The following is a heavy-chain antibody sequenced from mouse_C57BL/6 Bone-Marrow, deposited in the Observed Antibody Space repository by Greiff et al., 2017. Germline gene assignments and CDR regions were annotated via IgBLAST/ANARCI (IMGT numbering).Heavy chain of an antibody. Sequence: EVQLLQSGPGLVKPGASVKISCKASGYTFTDYYMNWVNQSHGKNLEWIGDINPNNGGTSYNQKFKGKATLAVDKSSSPAYMELRSLASEDSAVYYCARALSFDYWGQGTTLTVSA. CDR3: ARALSFDY. CDR1: GYTFTDYY. V-gene: IGHV1-26*01. J-gene: IGHJ2*01. CDR2: INPNNGGT.